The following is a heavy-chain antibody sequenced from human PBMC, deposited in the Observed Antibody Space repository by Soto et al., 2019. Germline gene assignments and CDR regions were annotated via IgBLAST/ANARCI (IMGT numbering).Heavy chain of an antibody. CDR1: GYTFTGYY. Sequence: ASVKVSCKASGYTFTGYYMHCVRQAPGQGLEWMGWINPNSGGTNYAQKFQGWVTMTRDTSISTAYMELSRLRSDDTAVYYCARGVVVVAATLYYYGMDVWGQGTTVTVSS. J-gene: IGHJ6*02. D-gene: IGHD2-15*01. CDR3: ARGVVVVAATLYYYGMDV. CDR2: INPNSGGT. V-gene: IGHV1-2*04.